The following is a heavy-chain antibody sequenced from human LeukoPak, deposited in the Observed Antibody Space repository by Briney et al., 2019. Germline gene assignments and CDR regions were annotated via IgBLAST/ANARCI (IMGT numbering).Heavy chain of an antibody. CDR3: ARGGRLGYCSGGSCYSLNGGDAFDI. Sequence: GGSLRLSCAASGFTFSSYAMHWVRQAPGKGLEWVAVISYDGSNKYYTDSVKGRFTISRDNSKNTLYLQMNSLRAEDTAVYYCARGGRLGYCSGGSCYSLNGGDAFDIWGQGTMVTVSS. CDR2: ISYDGSNK. D-gene: IGHD2-15*01. J-gene: IGHJ3*02. CDR1: GFTFSSYA. V-gene: IGHV3-30-3*01.